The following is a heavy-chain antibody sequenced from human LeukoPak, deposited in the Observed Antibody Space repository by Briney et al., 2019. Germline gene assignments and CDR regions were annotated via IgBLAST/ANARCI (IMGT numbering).Heavy chain of an antibody. D-gene: IGHD3-10*01. CDR3: ARGRSGKYYYGSGSYYKSPKESKYNWFDP. Sequence: SETLSLXCAVYGGSFSGYYWSWIRQPPGKALEWIGEINHSRSTNYNPSLKSRVTISVDTSKNQFSLKLSSVTAADTAVYYCARGRSGKYYYGSGSYYKSPKESKYNWFDPWGQGTLVTVSS. CDR1: GGSFSGYY. CDR2: INHSRST. J-gene: IGHJ5*02. V-gene: IGHV4-34*01.